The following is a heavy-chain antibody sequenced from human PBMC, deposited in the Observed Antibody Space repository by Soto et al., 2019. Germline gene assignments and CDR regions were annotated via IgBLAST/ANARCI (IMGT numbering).Heavy chain of an antibody. D-gene: IGHD3-9*01. CDR1: GFTFINAW. Sequence: SLSLSCAASGFTFINAWMSWVRQAPGKGLEWVGRIKSNTDGGTTDYAAPVKGRFTISRDDSKNTLYLQMNSLKTEDTAVYYCTTATRYYDILTGYYYYYGMDVWGQGTTVTVSS. V-gene: IGHV3-15*01. CDR3: TTATRYYDILTGYYYYYGMDV. CDR2: IKSNTDGGTT. J-gene: IGHJ6*02.